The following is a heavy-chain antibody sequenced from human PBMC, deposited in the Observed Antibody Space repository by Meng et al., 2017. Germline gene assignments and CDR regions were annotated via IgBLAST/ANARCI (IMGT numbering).Heavy chain of an antibody. CDR3: ARGGYSYGLWFDP. Sequence: QGSLVQSGAEVKRAGSPGKVSGKASGGTFSSYAISWVRQAPGQGLEWMGGIIPIFGTANYAQKFQGRVTITADESTSTAYMELSSLRSEDTAVYYCARGGYSYGLWFDPWGQGTLVTVSS. CDR1: GGTFSSYA. J-gene: IGHJ5*02. D-gene: IGHD5-18*01. CDR2: IIPIFGTA. V-gene: IGHV1-69*01.